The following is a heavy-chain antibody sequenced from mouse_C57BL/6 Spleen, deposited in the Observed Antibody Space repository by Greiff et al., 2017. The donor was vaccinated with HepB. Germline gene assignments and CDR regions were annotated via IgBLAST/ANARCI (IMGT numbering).Heavy chain of an antibody. CDR2: ISSGGDYI. Sequence: EVKLMESGEGLVKPGGSLKLSCAASGFTFSSYAMSWVRQTPEKRLEWVAYISSGGDYIYYADTVKGRFTISRDNARNTLYLQMSSLKSEDTAMYYCTRDPEGVPQLGPWFAYWGQGTLVTVSA. CDR1: GFTFSSYA. V-gene: IGHV5-9-1*02. J-gene: IGHJ3*01. CDR3: TRDPEGVPQLGPWFAY. D-gene: IGHD4-1*02.